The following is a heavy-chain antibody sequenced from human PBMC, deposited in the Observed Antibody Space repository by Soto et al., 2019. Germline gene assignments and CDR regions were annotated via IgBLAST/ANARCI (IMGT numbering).Heavy chain of an antibody. CDR2: ISGSGDST. J-gene: IGHJ4*02. CDR3: ASRAYYDNSGYYYYYFDY. V-gene: IGHV3-23*01. CDR1: GFTFSSYA. D-gene: IGHD3-22*01. Sequence: GGSLRLSCAASGFTFSSYAMSWVRQAPGKGLEWVSGISGSGDSTYYADSVKGRCTISRDNSKNTLYLQMGSLRAEDTAVYYCASRAYYDNSGYYYYYFDYWGRGALVTVSS.